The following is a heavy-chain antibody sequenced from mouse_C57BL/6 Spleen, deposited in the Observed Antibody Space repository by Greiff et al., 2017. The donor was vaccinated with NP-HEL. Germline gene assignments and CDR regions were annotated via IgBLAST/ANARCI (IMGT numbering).Heavy chain of an antibody. CDR1: GYTFTTYP. J-gene: IGHJ1*03. V-gene: IGHV1-47*01. Sequence: QVHVKQSGAELVKPGASVKMSCKASGYTFTTYPIEWMKQNHGKSLEWIGNFHPYNDDTKYNEKFKGKATLTVEKSSSTFYLELSRLTSDDSAVYYCARGIYDGYSHGYFDVWGTGTTVTVSS. CDR3: ARGIYDGYSHGYFDV. D-gene: IGHD2-3*01. CDR2: FHPYNDDT.